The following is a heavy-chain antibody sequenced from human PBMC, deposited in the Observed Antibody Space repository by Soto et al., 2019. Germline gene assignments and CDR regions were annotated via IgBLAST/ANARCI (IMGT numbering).Heavy chain of an antibody. D-gene: IGHD2-2*02. Sequence: LSLTCTVSGGSISSYYWSWIRQPPGKGLEWIGNIYYTGSTSYNPSLKSRVTISLDTSKNQFSLKVNSVTAADTAVYYCARGEGAAPGILPAAINWFDPWGQGTMVTVSS. CDR3: ARGEGAAPGILPAAINWFDP. J-gene: IGHJ5*02. CDR2: IYYTGST. V-gene: IGHV4-59*01. CDR1: GGSISSYY.